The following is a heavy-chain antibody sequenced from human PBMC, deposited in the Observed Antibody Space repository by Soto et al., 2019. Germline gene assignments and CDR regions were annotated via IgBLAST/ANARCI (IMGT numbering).Heavy chain of an antibody. Sequence: SGGSLRLSCAASGFTFTNDWMNWVRQAPGKGLEWVARIKTVRDGGTTDYAAPVKGRFFISRDDSKSTLYLQMNSLKTEDTAIYYCMTHAVIYSRGHWGQGTQVTVSS. CDR1: GFTFTNDW. D-gene: IGHD6-25*01. CDR3: MTHAVIYSRGH. CDR2: IKTVRDGGTT. J-gene: IGHJ4*02. V-gene: IGHV3-15*01.